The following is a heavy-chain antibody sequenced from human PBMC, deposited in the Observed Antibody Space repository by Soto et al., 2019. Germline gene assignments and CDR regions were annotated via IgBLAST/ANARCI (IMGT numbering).Heavy chain of an antibody. Sequence: GGSLRLSCTVSGFTFDDYAMSWVRQSPGKGLEWVGFISSQAFGGTTEYAASVEGRFTISTDESKTIAYLQMNSLKAADTAVYFCATVYFYDSSADYYFDYWGQGTLVTVSS. D-gene: IGHD3-22*01. V-gene: IGHV3-49*04. CDR2: ISSQAFGGTT. CDR1: GFTFDDYA. J-gene: IGHJ4*02. CDR3: ATVYFYDSSADYYFDY.